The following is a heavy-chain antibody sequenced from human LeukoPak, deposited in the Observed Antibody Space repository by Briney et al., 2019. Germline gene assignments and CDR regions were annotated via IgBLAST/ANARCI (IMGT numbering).Heavy chain of an antibody. CDR3: AKDPGSTVTTSDY. J-gene: IGHJ4*02. CDR2: ISYDGSNK. Sequence: GWSLRLSCAASGFTFSSYGMHWVRQAPGKGLEWVAVISYDGSNKYYADSVKGRFTISRDNSKNTLYLQMNSLRAEDTAVYYCAKDPGSTVTTSDYWGQGTLVTVSS. CDR1: GFTFSSYG. D-gene: IGHD4-17*01. V-gene: IGHV3-30*18.